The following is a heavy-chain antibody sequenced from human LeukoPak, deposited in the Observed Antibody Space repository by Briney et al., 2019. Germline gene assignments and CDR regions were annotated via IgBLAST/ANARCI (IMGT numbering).Heavy chain of an antibody. J-gene: IGHJ4*02. CDR2: INPSGGST. CDR1: GYTFTSYH. Sequence: ASVKVSCKASGYTFTSYHMHWVRQAPGQGLEWMGIINPSGGSTSYAQKFQGRVTMTRDTSTSTVYMELSSLRSEDTAVYYCARKLHYYGSGSALDNWGQGTLVTVSS. D-gene: IGHD3-10*01. V-gene: IGHV1-46*01. CDR3: ARKLHYYGSGSALDN.